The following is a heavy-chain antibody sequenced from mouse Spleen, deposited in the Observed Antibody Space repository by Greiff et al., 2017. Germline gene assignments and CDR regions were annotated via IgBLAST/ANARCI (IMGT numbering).Heavy chain of an antibody. D-gene: IGHD4-1*01. CDR2: IYPGSGST. CDR1: GYTFTSYW. V-gene: IGHV1-55*01. Sequence: QVQLQQPGAKLVKPGASVKMSCKASGYTFTSYWITWVKQRPGQGLEWIGDIYPGSGSTNYNEKFKSKATLTVDTSSSTAYMQLSSLTSEDSAVYYCARNPNWDGGYWYFDVWGAGTTVTVSS. J-gene: IGHJ1*01. CDR3: ARNPNWDGGYWYFDV.